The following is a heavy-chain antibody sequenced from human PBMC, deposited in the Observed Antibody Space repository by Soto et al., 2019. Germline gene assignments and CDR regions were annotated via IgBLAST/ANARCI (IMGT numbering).Heavy chain of an antibody. D-gene: IGHD3-3*01. Sequence: SETLSLTCTVSGGSISSSTYSWDWIRQPPGKGLEWIGSVYYSGSTYSSPSLKSRVTISVDTSENQFSLKLSSVTAADTAIYYCARHGNYPEFGGYYYYGMDVWGQGTTVTVSS. CDR1: GGSISSSTYS. CDR3: ARHGNYPEFGGYYYYGMDV. J-gene: IGHJ6*02. V-gene: IGHV4-39*01. CDR2: VYYSGST.